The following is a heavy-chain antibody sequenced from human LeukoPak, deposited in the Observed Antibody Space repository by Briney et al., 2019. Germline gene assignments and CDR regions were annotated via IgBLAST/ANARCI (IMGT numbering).Heavy chain of an antibody. V-gene: IGHV3-7*03. J-gene: IGHJ4*02. CDR2: IKEDGSQK. CDR3: TRGGGRLGHIVVVIAEFDY. CDR1: GFTFSSYW. D-gene: IGHD2-21*01. Sequence: GGSLRLSCAASGFTFSSYWMSWVRQAPGKGLEWVAHIKEDGSQKNYVDSVKGRFTISRDNSKNTLYLQMNSLRAEDTAVYYCTRGGGRLGHIVVVIAEFDYWGQGTLVTVSS.